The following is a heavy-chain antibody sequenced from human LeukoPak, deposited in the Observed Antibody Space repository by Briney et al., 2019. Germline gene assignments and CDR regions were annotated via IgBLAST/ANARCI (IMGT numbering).Heavy chain of an antibody. CDR1: GFTFSTYG. Sequence: PGRSLRLSCAASGFTFSTYGMHCVRQAPGKGLEWVAVISYDGGKKYYAGSVKGRFTISRDNSKNTLYLQMNSLRAEDTAVYYCAKDVPPYCGGDCYSWSPQIDYWGQGTLVTVSS. V-gene: IGHV3-30*18. J-gene: IGHJ4*02. CDR3: AKDVPPYCGGDCYSWSPQIDY. D-gene: IGHD2-21*02. CDR2: ISYDGGKK.